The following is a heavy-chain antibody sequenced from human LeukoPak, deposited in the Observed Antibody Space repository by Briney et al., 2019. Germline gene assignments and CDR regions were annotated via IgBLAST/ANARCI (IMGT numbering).Heavy chain of an antibody. J-gene: IGHJ4*02. CDR3: ATYYFDFPKGVPLVDY. CDR2: ISSSSSYI. V-gene: IGHV3-21*01. Sequence: PGGSLRLSCAASGFTFSSYSMNWVRQAPGKGLEWVSSISSSSSYIYYADSVKGRFTISRDNAKNSLYLQMNSLRAEDTAVYYCATYYFDFPKGVPLVDYWGQGTLVTVSS. CDR1: GFTFSSYS. D-gene: IGHD3-9*01.